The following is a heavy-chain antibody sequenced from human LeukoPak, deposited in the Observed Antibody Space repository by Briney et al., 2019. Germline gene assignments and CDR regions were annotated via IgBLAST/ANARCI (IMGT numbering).Heavy chain of an antibody. Sequence: GASVKVSCKASGGTFSSYAISWVRQAPGQGLEWTGRIIPIFGTANYAQKFQGRVTITTDESTSTAYMELSSLRSEDTAVYYCASMYSSGWSNFDYRGQGTLVTVSS. D-gene: IGHD6-19*01. CDR2: IIPIFGTA. CDR1: GGTFSSYA. CDR3: ASMYSSGWSNFDY. V-gene: IGHV1-69*05. J-gene: IGHJ4*02.